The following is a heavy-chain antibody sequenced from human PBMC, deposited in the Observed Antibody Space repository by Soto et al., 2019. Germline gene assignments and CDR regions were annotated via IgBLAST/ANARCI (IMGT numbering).Heavy chain of an antibody. CDR3: ARVGATAEFDY. CDR2: MSYSGRT. Sequence: SETLSLTCAVHGGSIRTYYWSWIRQPPGKRLEWIGYMSYSGRTDYNFSLKSRVTISGDTSKNHFSLKLTSVTAADTAIYYCARVGATAEFDYWGLGTLVTVSS. CDR1: GGSIRTYY. J-gene: IGHJ4*02. V-gene: IGHV4-59*13. D-gene: IGHD2-21*02.